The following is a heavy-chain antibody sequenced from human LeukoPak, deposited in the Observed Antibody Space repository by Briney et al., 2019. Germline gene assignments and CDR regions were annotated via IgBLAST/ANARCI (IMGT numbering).Heavy chain of an antibody. J-gene: IGHJ4*02. V-gene: IGHV1-8*01. D-gene: IGHD1-26*01. CDR3: ARGGHLPYSGSYPIDY. Sequence: ASVKVSCKASGYTFTSYDINWVRQATGQGLEWMGWMNPNSGNTGYAQKFQGRVTMTRNTSISTAYMELSSLRSEDTAVYYCARGGHLPYSGSYPIDYWGQGTLVTVSS. CDR2: MNPNSGNT. CDR1: GYTFTSYD.